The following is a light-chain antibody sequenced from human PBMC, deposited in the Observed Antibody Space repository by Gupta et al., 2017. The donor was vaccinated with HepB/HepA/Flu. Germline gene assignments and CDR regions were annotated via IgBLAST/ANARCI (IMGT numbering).Light chain of an antibody. J-gene: IGKJ4*01. CDR1: QSVSSY. Sequence: EIVLTQSPATLSLSPGERATLSFRASQSVSSYLAWYQQKPGQAPRLLIYDAFNRATGIPARFSGSGSGTDFTLTISRLEPEDFAVYYCQQRSNWLTFGGGTKVDIK. CDR2: DAF. CDR3: QQRSNWLT. V-gene: IGKV3-11*01.